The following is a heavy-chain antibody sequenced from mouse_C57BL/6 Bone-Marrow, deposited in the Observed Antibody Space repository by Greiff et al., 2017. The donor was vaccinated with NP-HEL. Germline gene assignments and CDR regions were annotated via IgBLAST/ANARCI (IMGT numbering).Heavy chain of an antibody. Sequence: EVMLVESGGGLVKPGGSLKLSCAASGFTFSDYGMHWVRQAPEKGLELVAYISSGSSTIYYAAPVKGRFTISRDNAKNTLFLQMTSLRSEDTAMYYCARRYRGLYYYAMDYWGQGTSVTVSS. V-gene: IGHV5-17*01. J-gene: IGHJ4*01. D-gene: IGHD2-12*01. CDR1: GFTFSDYG. CDR2: ISSGSSTI. CDR3: ARRYRGLYYYAMDY.